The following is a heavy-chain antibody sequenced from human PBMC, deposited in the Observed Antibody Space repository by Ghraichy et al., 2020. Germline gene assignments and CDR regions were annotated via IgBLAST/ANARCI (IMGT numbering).Heavy chain of an antibody. CDR3: ARGSPHYGSGKNYFDY. CDR1: GGSISSYY. Sequence: SETLSLTCTVSGGSISSYYWSWIRQPPGKGLEWIGYIYYSGSTNYNPSLKSRVTISVDTSKNQFSLKLSSVTAADTAVYYCARGSPHYGSGKNYFDYWGQGTLVTVSS. J-gene: IGHJ4*02. CDR2: IYYSGST. V-gene: IGHV4-59*01. D-gene: IGHD3-10*01.